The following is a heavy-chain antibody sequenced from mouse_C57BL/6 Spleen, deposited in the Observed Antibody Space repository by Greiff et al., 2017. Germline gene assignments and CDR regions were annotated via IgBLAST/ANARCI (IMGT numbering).Heavy chain of an antibody. CDR1: GFTFSDYY. CDR3: ARGGISYYGSSLDY. CDR2: ISNGGGST. D-gene: IGHD1-1*01. V-gene: IGHV5-12*01. Sequence: EVQLVESGGGLVQPGGSLKLSCAASGFTFSDYYMYWVRQTPEKRLEWVAYISNGGGSTYYPDTVKGRFTISRDNAKNTLYLQMSRLKSEDTAMYYCARGGISYYGSSLDYWGQGTTLTVSS. J-gene: IGHJ2*01.